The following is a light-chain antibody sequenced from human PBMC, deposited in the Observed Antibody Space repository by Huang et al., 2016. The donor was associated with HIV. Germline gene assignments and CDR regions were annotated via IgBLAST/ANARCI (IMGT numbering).Light chain of an antibody. CDR2: GAS. J-gene: IGKJ4*01. CDR1: QSVGRY. CDR3: QQYNNWPLT. Sequence: EVVVTQSPATLSVSPGERVTLSCRASQSVGRYLAWYQQKPGQAPRLLIYGASTRATGIPATFSGSGSGTEFSLTIRSLQSEDFAVYYCQQYNNWPLTFGGGTKVEIK. V-gene: IGKV3D-15*01.